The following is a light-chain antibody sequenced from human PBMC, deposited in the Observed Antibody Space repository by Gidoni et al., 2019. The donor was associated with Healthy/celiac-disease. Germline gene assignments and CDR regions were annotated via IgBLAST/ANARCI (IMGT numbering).Light chain of an antibody. CDR3: QAWDSSTVV. J-gene: IGLJ2*01. CDR2: QDS. Sequence: SHELTKPPSVSVSPGQTASITCSGDKLGDKYACWYQQKPGQSPVLVIYQDSKRPSGIPERFSGSNSGNTATLTISGTQAMDEADYYCQAWDSSTVVFGGGTKLTVL. CDR1: KLGDKY. V-gene: IGLV3-1*01.